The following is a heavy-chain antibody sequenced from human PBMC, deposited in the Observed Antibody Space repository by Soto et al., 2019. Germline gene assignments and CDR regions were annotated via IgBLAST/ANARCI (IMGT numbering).Heavy chain of an antibody. V-gene: IGHV1-18*01. CDR2: TSVYNGNR. J-gene: IGHJ4*02. D-gene: IGHD1-1*01. Sequence: QVQLVQSGTEVRKPGASVKVSCKASGYTFINYDISWVRQAPGQELEWMGWTSVYNGNRNSAQNFQDRVTMTTDTSTRTAYTELRSLRSDDTAVYYCARGWRDAYNSYYDYWGQGTLVTVSA. CDR1: GYTFINYD. CDR3: ARGWRDAYNSYYDY.